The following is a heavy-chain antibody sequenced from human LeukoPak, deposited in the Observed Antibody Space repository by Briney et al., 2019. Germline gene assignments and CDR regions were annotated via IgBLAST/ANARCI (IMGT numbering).Heavy chain of an antibody. J-gene: IGHJ6*03. V-gene: IGHV3-21*01. Sequence: GGSLRLSCAASGFPFSSYSMNWVRQAPGKGPEWVSSISSRSSYIYYADSVKGRFTISRDNAQNSLYLQMNSLRAEDTAVYYCARVGTRMVTIVAPYYMDVWGKGTTVTVSS. CDR2: ISSRSSYI. CDR3: ARVGTRMVTIVAPYYMDV. CDR1: GFPFSSYS. D-gene: IGHD5-24*01.